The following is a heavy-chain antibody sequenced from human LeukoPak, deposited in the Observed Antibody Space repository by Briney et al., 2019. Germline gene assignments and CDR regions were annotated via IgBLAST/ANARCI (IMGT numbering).Heavy chain of an antibody. CDR2: IIPILGIA. D-gene: IGHD3-22*01. Sequence: ASVKVSCKASGGTFSSYAISRVRQAPGQGLEWMGRIIPILGIANYAQKFQGRVTITADKSTSTAYMELSSLRSEDTAVYYCARGYYDSSDALDIWGQGTMVTVSS. CDR1: GGTFSSYA. J-gene: IGHJ3*02. V-gene: IGHV1-69*04. CDR3: ARGYYDSSDALDI.